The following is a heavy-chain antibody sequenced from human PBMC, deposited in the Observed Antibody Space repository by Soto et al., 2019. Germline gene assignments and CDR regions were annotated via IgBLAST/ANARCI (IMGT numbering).Heavy chain of an antibody. Sequence: SQTLSLTCAISGDSVSSNSAAWNWIRQSPSRGLEWLGRTYYRSKWYNDYAVSVKSRITINPDTSKNQFSLQLNSVTPEDTAVYYCARDRGSDCSSTSCYGMDVWGQGTTVTVSS. CDR3: ARDRGSDCSSTSCYGMDV. D-gene: IGHD2-2*01. CDR1: GDSVSSNSAA. CDR2: TYYRSKWYN. J-gene: IGHJ6*02. V-gene: IGHV6-1*01.